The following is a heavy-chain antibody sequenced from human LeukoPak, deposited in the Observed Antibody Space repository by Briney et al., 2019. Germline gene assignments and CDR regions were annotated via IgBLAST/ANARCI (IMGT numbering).Heavy chain of an antibody. CDR1: GFTFSSYW. CDR3: ARDQPCDVWSGYWFGPDYYYYMDV. J-gene: IGHJ6*03. Sequence: QPAGSMSLSCAVSGFTFSSYWIQWVRQAEGRGLVWVSSINREGRRTMYGGSVKGRITSSRDHAKDTLYLQMHSLRAEDTAVYYCARDQPCDVWSGYWFGPDYYYYMDVWGKGTTVTASS. CDR2: INREGRRT. V-gene: IGHV3-74*03. D-gene: IGHD3-3*01.